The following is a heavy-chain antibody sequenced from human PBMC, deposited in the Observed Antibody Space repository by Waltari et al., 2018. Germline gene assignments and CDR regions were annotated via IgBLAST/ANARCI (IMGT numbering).Heavy chain of an antibody. CDR3: ARYCGGDCYRAEYFQH. Sequence: QVQLQESGPGLVKPSETLSLTCAVSGYSISSGYYWGWIRQPPGKGLEWIGSIYHSVITYYNPALKSRVTISVDTSKNQFSLKLSSVTAADTAVYYCARYCGGDCYRAEYFQHWGQGTLVTVSS. CDR2: IYHSVIT. D-gene: IGHD2-21*01. CDR1: GYSISSGYY. V-gene: IGHV4-38-2*01. J-gene: IGHJ1*01.